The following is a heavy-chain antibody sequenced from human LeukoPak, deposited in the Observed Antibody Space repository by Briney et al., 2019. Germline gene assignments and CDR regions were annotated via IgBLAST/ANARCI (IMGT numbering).Heavy chain of an antibody. CDR2: INPNSGGT. CDR3: ARDRDSSSWYEVPLDY. CDR1: GYTFTGYY. Sequence: ASVKVSCKASGYTFTGYYMHWVRQAPGQGLEWMGWINPNSGGTNYAQKFQGRVTMTRDTSISTAYMELSRLRSDDTAVYYCARDRDSSSWYEVPLDYWGQGTLVTVSS. D-gene: IGHD6-13*01. J-gene: IGHJ4*02. V-gene: IGHV1-2*02.